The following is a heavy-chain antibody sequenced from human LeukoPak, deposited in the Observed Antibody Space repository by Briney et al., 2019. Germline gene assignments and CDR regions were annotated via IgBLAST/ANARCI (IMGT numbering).Heavy chain of an antibody. V-gene: IGHV4-59*11. CDR2: VSYSGNT. CDR3: ARERAFYDSSGYLFNLLDS. D-gene: IGHD3-22*01. CDR1: GASITSHY. J-gene: IGHJ4*02. Sequence: SETLSLTCTVSGASITSHYWSWIRKPPGKGLEWMGYVSYSGNTNYNPSLNSRLTISADTSKNHFSMRLTSVTAADTAVYYCARERAFYDSSGYLFNLLDSWGQGTLVTVSS.